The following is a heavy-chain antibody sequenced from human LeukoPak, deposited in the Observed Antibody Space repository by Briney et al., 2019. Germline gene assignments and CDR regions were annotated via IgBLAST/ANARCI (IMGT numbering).Heavy chain of an antibody. V-gene: IGHV1-69*05. CDR1: GGTFSSYA. CDR2: IIPIFGTA. CDR3: ARGPLGRRGYSGYVTFDY. Sequence: KVSCKASGGTFSSYAISWVRQAPGQGLEWMGRIIPIFGTANYAQKFQGRVTITTDESTSTAYMELSSLRSEDTAVYYCARGPLGRRGYSGYVTFDYWGQGTLVTVSS. D-gene: IGHD5-12*01. J-gene: IGHJ4*02.